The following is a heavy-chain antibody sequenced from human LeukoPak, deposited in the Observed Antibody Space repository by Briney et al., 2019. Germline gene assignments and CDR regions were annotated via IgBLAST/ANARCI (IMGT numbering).Heavy chain of an antibody. D-gene: IGHD2-2*01. CDR3: ARANFPYCSSTTCLFDY. V-gene: IGHV1-2*02. CDR2: INPNDGDT. J-gene: IGHJ4*02. CDR1: GYTFTDYY. Sequence: ASVKGSCKASGYTFTDYYMHWVRQPPGQGFEWMGWINPNDGDTNYAQKFQGRVTMTRDTSISTAHMEVSRLRSDDTAVYYCARANFPYCSSTTCLFDYWGQGTLVTVSS.